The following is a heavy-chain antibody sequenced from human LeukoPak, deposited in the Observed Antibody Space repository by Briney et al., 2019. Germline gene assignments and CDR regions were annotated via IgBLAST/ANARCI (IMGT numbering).Heavy chain of an antibody. CDR3: ARDRWELLSNSYHYCGLDV. Sequence: GGSLRLSCAASGFTFSNYWMSWVRQAPGKGLEWVANIKQDGSEKCYVDSMKGRFTISRGNAKNSLYLQMNSLRAEDTAVYYCARDRWELLSNSYHYCGLDVWGQGATVTVSS. CDR2: IKQDGSEK. V-gene: IGHV3-7*01. J-gene: IGHJ6*02. CDR1: GFTFSNYW. D-gene: IGHD2-15*01.